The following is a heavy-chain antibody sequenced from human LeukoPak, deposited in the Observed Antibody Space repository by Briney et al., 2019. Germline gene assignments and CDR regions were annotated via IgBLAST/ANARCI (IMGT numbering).Heavy chain of an antibody. Sequence: SETLSLTCTVSGGSISSGGYYWSWIRQHPGKGLEWIGYIYYSGSTYYNPSLKSRVTISVDTSKSQFSLKLSSVTAADTAVYYCARAMSGWNPRNDYFDYWGQGTLVTASS. CDR2: IYYSGST. CDR3: ARAMSGWNPRNDYFDY. D-gene: IGHD1-1*01. J-gene: IGHJ4*02. V-gene: IGHV4-31*03. CDR1: GGSISSGGYY.